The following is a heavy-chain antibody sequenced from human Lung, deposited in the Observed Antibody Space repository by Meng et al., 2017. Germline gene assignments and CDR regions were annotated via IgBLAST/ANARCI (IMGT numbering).Heavy chain of an antibody. CDR3: ARGPTTMAHDFDY. J-gene: IGHJ4*02. V-gene: IGHV4-34*01. Sequence: QGQLQQWGAGLLKPSETLSLTCVVSGGSFSDYYWSWIRQPPGKGLEWIGEINHSGSTNYNPSLESRATISVATSQNNLSLKLSSVTAADSAVYYCARGPTTMAHDFDYWGQGTLVTVSS. D-gene: IGHD4-11*01. CDR2: INHSGST. CDR1: GGSFSDYY.